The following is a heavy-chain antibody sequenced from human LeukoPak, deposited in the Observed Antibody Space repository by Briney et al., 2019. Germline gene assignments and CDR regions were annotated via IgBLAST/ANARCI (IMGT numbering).Heavy chain of an antibody. D-gene: IGHD4-11*01. CDR1: GGSISSSNW. V-gene: IGHV4-4*02. CDR3: VRDRGYSDYVPFDY. CDR2: IYHSGST. J-gene: IGHJ4*02. Sequence: SETLSLTCAVSGGSISSSNWWSWVRQPPGKGLEWIGEIYHSGSTNYNPSLKSRVTVSVDNSKNQFSLKLNSVTAADTAVYYCVRDRGYSDYVPFDYWGQGALVTVSS.